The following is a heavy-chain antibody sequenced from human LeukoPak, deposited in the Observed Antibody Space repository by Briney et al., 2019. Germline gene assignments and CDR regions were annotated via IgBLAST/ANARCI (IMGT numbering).Heavy chain of an antibody. CDR3: ATDCIRAATKAIDY. D-gene: IGHD3-10*01. V-gene: IGHV3-30*03. CDR1: GFTFSSYG. CDR2: ISYDGSNK. Sequence: GGSLRLSCAASGFTFSSYGMHWVRQAPGKGLEWVAVISYDGSNKYYADSVKGRFTISRDNSKNTLYLQMNSLRAEDTAVYYCATDCIRAATKAIDYWGQGTLVTVSS. J-gene: IGHJ4*02.